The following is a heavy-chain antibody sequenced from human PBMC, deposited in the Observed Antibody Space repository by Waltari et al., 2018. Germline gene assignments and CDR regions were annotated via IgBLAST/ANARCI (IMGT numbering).Heavy chain of an antibody. V-gene: IGHV3-30*04. D-gene: IGHD3-22*01. CDR1: EFTFSSYA. J-gene: IGHJ6*02. CDR3: VRDFCDRTKCHGMDV. CDR2: ISYNERNI. Sequence: QVPLVESGGGVVQPGRSLRLCCAASEFTFSSYAMHWVRQAPGKGLEWVAVISYNERNIYYVDSVKGRFTISRDNSKKTLYLQMNSLRPEDTAMYYCVRDFCDRTKCHGMDVWGQGTTVTVSS.